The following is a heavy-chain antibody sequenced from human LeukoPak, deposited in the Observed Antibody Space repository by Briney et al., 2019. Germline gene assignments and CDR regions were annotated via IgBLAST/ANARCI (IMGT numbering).Heavy chain of an antibody. J-gene: IGHJ4*02. Sequence: SGTLSLTCAVSGGSISSSNWWSWVRQPPGKGLEWIGSIYHSGSTYYNPSLKSRVTISVDTSKNQFSLKLSSVTTADTAVYYCARVVAPTDYWGQGTLVTVSS. CDR3: ARVVAPTDY. D-gene: IGHD5-12*01. CDR1: GGSISSSNW. CDR2: IYHSGST. V-gene: IGHV4-4*02.